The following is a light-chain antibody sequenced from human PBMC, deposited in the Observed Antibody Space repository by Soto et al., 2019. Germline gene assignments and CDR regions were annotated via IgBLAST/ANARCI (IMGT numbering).Light chain of an antibody. CDR3: QQYVNSLT. Sequence: DIVLTQSPGTLSLSPGERGTLSCRDSQSISSSYLAWYQQKPGQAPRLLIYGASTRATGIPDRFSGSGSGTDFTLTISRLEPEDFAVYYCQQYVNSLTFGGGTKVQIK. CDR1: QSISSSY. CDR2: GAS. J-gene: IGKJ4*01. V-gene: IGKV3-20*01.